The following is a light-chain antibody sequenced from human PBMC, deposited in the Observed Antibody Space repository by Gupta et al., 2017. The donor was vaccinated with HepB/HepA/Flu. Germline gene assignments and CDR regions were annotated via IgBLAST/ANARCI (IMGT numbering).Light chain of an antibody. CDR3: QHYDKSPMWT. CDR2: DAS. V-gene: IGKV3-20*01. J-gene: IGKJ1*01. CDR1: QSVRNNR. Sequence: IVLTQSPVTLSLSSGDTATLSCRASQSVRNNRVAWYQQKPGQAPRLLIYDASKRAAGIPDRFSGSGSGTDFTLTISRLEPADFAVYYCQHYDKSPMWTFGQGTKVEIK.